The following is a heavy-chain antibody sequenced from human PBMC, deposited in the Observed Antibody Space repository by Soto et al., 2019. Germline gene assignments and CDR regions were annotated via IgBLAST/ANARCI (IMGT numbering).Heavy chain of an antibody. D-gene: IGHD5-12*01. V-gene: IGHV3-21*01. Sequence: PGGSLRLSCAASGFTFSSYSMNWVRQAPGKGLEWVSSISSSSSYIYYADSVKGRFTISRDNAKNSLYLQMNSLRAEDTAVYYCARDVATIFDYYYYGMDVWGQGTKVTVYS. CDR3: ARDVATIFDYYYYGMDV. CDR1: GFTFSSYS. CDR2: ISSSSSYI. J-gene: IGHJ6*02.